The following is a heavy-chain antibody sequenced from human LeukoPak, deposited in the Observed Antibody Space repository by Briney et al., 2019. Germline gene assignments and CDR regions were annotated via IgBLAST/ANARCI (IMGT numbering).Heavy chain of an antibody. J-gene: IGHJ3*02. CDR2: INPNSDDT. Sequence: ASVKVSCKASGYTFTTYHMHWVRQAPGQGLEWMGWINPNSDDTNYAQKFQGRVTMTRDTSTSTAYMALSRLRSDDTAVYYCARLSSPSSLAFDIWGQGTMVTVSS. V-gene: IGHV1-2*02. CDR1: GYTFTTYH. CDR3: ARLSSPSSLAFDI. D-gene: IGHD3-10*01.